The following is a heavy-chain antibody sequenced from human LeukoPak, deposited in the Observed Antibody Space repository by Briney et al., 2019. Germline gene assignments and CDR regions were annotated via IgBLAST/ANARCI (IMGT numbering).Heavy chain of an antibody. Sequence: GGSLRLSCAASGFTFSSYAMHWVRQAPGKGLEWVAVISYDGSNKYYADSVKGRFTISRDNAKNSLYLQMNSLRAEDTAVYYCARDRSVLRYFDWLLTPFDYWGQGTLVAVSS. CDR1: GFTFSSYA. CDR3: ARDRSVLRYFDWLLTPFDY. J-gene: IGHJ4*02. V-gene: IGHV3-30-3*01. D-gene: IGHD3-9*01. CDR2: ISYDGSNK.